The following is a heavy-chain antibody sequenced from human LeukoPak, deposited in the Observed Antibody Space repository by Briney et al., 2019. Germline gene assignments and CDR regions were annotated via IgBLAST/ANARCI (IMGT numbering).Heavy chain of an antibody. V-gene: IGHV4-39*07. CDR2: IFYSGIT. CDR3: ARVVGASAGWFDP. CDR1: GGSMSNIYY. J-gene: IGHJ5*02. Sequence: PSETLSLTCNVSGGSMSNIYYWGWIRQPPGKGMEWIGNIFYSGITYYNPSLKSRVTISVDKSKNQFSLKLSSVTAADTAVYYCARVVGASAGWFDPWGQGTLVTVSS. D-gene: IGHD1-26*01.